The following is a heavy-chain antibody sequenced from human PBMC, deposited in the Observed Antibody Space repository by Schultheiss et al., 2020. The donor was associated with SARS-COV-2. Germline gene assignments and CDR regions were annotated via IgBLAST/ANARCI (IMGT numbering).Heavy chain of an antibody. Sequence: SQTLSLTCAISGDSVSSNSAAWNWIRQSPSRGLEWLGRTYYRSKWYNDYAVSVKSRITINPDTSKNQFSLQLNSVTPEDTAVYYCARVSRRSSGWRYYYYGMDVWGQGTTVTVSS. J-gene: IGHJ6*02. CDR1: GDSVSSNSAA. V-gene: IGHV6-1*01. CDR2: TYYRSKWYN. D-gene: IGHD6-19*01. CDR3: ARVSRRSSGWRYYYYGMDV.